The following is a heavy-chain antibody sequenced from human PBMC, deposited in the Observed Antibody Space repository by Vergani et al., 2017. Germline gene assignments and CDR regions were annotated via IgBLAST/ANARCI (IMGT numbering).Heavy chain of an antibody. D-gene: IGHD3-22*01. J-gene: IGHJ3*02. CDR2: ISYDGSNK. Sequence: QVQLVESGGGVVQPGRSLRLSCAASGFTFSSYGMHWVRQAPGKGLEWVAVISYDGSNKYYADSVKGRFTISRDNSKNTLYLQMNSLRAEDTAVYYCAKVDSSGYYYVGAFDIWGQGTMVTVSS. CDR1: GFTFSSYG. V-gene: IGHV3-30*18. CDR3: AKVDSSGYYYVGAFDI.